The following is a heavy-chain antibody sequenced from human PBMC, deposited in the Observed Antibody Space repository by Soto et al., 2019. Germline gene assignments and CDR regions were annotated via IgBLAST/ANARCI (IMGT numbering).Heavy chain of an antibody. D-gene: IGHD2-15*01. CDR1: GFTFSSYS. J-gene: IGHJ5*02. V-gene: IGHV3-21*01. CDR3: ARERIAKSDGGIPRISAEAGAWFDH. CDR2: ISSSSSYI. Sequence: GGSLRLSCAASGFTFSSYSMSWVGRDPGKGREGGSSISSSSSYIYYADSVKGRFTISRDNSKNSLSLKMTTVRAEDTAGYYFARERIAKSDGGIPRISAEAGAWFDHWGQGTLVTVSS.